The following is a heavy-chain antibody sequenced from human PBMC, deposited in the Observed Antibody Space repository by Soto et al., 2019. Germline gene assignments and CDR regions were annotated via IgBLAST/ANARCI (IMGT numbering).Heavy chain of an antibody. CDR3: TSSLGYCSSTSCYPVDY. D-gene: IGHD2-2*01. V-gene: IGHV3-49*04. Sequence: GGSLRLSCTASGFTFGDYAMSWVRQAPGKGLEWVGFIRSKAYGGTTEYAASVKGRFTISRDDYKSIAYLQMNSLKTEDTAVYYCTSSLGYCSSTSCYPVDYWGQGTLVTVSS. J-gene: IGHJ4*02. CDR1: GFTFGDYA. CDR2: IRSKAYGGTT.